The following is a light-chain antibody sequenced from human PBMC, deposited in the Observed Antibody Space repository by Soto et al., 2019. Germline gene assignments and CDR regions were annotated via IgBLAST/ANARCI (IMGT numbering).Light chain of an antibody. CDR1: SSDVGDYNY. Sequence: QSVLTQPPSPSASPGQSVTISCTGTSSDVGDYNYVSWYQQHPGKAPKLMIFEVSKRPPGVPDRFSGSKSGNTASLTVSGLQAEDEADYYCTSYAGTNNPYVFGTGTKVTVL. V-gene: IGLV2-8*01. CDR3: TSYAGTNNPYV. J-gene: IGLJ1*01. CDR2: EVS.